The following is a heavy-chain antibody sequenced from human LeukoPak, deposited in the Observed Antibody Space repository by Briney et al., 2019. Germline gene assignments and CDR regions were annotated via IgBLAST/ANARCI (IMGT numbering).Heavy chain of an antibody. CDR1: GFTFSSYG. Sequence: GGSLRPSCAASGFTFSSYGMHWVRQAPGKGLEWVAFIRYDESKKYYVDSVKGRFTISRDNSKNTLYLQMNSLRAEDTAVYYCAKDPDSGYSYGHGLDYWGQGTLVTVSS. D-gene: IGHD5-18*01. V-gene: IGHV3-30*02. CDR3: AKDPDSGYSYGHGLDY. CDR2: IRYDESKK. J-gene: IGHJ4*02.